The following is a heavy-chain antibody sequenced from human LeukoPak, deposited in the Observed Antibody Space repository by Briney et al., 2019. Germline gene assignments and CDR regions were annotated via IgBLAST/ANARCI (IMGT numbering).Heavy chain of an antibody. CDR1: GGSFSAYY. Sequence: SETLSLTCAVYGGSFSAYYWSWIRQPPGKGLEWIGEINQSGNTNYNPSLESRVTISVDTSKNQFSLKLSSVTAADTAVYHCARGRGDIVVVPAAVREPAFHYWGQGTLVTVSS. J-gene: IGHJ4*02. D-gene: IGHD2-2*01. V-gene: IGHV4-34*01. CDR3: ARGRGDIVVVPAAVREPAFHY. CDR2: INQSGNT.